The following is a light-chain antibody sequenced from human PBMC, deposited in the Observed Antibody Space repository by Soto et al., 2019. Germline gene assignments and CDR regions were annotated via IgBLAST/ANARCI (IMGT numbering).Light chain of an antibody. CDR2: GAS. CDR1: QSISSW. Sequence: DIQMTQSPSTLSASVGDRVTITCRASQSISSWLAWYQQKPGKAPKLLIYGASSRATGVPDRFSGSGSGTDFALTISRLEPEDFAVYYCQQYGSSSYTFGQRTKLEIK. CDR3: QQYGSSSYT. J-gene: IGKJ2*01. V-gene: IGKV1-5*01.